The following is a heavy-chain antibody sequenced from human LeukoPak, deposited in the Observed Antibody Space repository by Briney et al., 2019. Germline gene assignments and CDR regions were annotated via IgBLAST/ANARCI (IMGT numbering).Heavy chain of an antibody. V-gene: IGHV1-3*01. CDR3: ARFRDGDYLGNAFDI. CDR2: INAGNGNT. CDR1: GYTFTSYA. Sequence: GASVKVSCKASGYTFTSYAMHWVRQAPGQRLEWMGWINAGNGNTKYSQKFQGRVTITRDTSASTAYMELSSLRSEDTAVCYCARFRDGDYLGNAFDIWGQGTMVTVSS. D-gene: IGHD4-17*01. J-gene: IGHJ3*02.